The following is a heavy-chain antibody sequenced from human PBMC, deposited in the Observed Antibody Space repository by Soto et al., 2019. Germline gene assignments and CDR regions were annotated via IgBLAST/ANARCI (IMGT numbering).Heavy chain of an antibody. D-gene: IGHD1-26*01. V-gene: IGHV1-2*02. J-gene: IGHJ4*02. CDR3: GRGRSGQIVVFY. CDR2: IGPESGDT. Sequence: ASVKVSCKASGYTFTGHYIHWVRQAPEQGPEWMGEIGPESGDTRYAQKFQGRVTMTRDTSITTVYMELKNLSPDDTAVYYCGRGRSGQIVVFYWGQGTPVTVSS. CDR1: GYTFTGHY.